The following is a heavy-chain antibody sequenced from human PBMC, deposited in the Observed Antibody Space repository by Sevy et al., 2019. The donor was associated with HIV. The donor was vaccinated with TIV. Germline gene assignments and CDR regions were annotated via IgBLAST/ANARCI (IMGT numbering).Heavy chain of an antibody. V-gene: IGHV3-49*03. CDR1: GFAFGDYA. CDR3: SRGAFGSSAGIHYYGLDV. J-gene: IGHJ6*02. D-gene: IGHD6-6*01. CDR2: IRTKPYGGTA. Sequence: GGSLRLSCTASGFAFGDYAMTWIGQVPGKGLELVGFIRTKPYGGTADYAASAKGRFTISRDDSKSIAYLQMSNLKTEDTAVYYCSRGAFGSSAGIHYYGLDVWGQGTTVTVSS.